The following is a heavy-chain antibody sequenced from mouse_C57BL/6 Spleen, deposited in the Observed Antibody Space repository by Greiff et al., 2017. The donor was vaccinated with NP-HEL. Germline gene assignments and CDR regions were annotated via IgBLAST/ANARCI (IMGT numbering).Heavy chain of an antibody. Sequence: EVQLQQSGAELVKPGASVKMSCTASGFTFTDYYMNWVKQRTEKGLEWIGRIDPEDGDTNYTPKFQGKATITADTSSNTAYLQLSSLTSEDTAVYYGTRNGLDAMDDWGQGTSVTVSS. D-gene: IGHD1-1*02. CDR1: GFTFTDYY. V-gene: IGHV14-2*01. J-gene: IGHJ4*01. CDR3: TRNGLDAMDD. CDR2: IDPEDGDT.